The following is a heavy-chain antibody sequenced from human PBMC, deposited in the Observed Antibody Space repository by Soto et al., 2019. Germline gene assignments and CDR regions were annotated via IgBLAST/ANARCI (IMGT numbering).Heavy chain of an antibody. D-gene: IGHD3-10*01. J-gene: IGHJ6*02. Sequence: GESLKISCAASGFDVSVNLMNWVRQAPGKGLEWVSVINGGGSTDYADSVKGRFTISRDISRNALYLQLNSLSSEDTAVYYCVRENYYYGMDVWGQGTTVTVSS. CDR2: INGGGST. CDR1: GFDVSVNL. CDR3: VRENYYYGMDV. V-gene: IGHV3-66*01.